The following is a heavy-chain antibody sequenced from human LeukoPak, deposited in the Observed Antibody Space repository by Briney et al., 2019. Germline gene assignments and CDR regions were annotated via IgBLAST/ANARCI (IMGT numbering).Heavy chain of an antibody. CDR3: AREVRGIAAAGTVY. CDR1: GRTFNIYA. Sequence: SVDVSYGASGRTFNIYALSWVRRAPGQGLVWRGGIIPIFGTANYAQKFQGRVTITTDESTSTAYMELSSLRSEDAAVYYCAREVRGIAAAGTVYWGQGTLVTVSS. D-gene: IGHD6-13*01. V-gene: IGHV1-69*05. J-gene: IGHJ4*02. CDR2: IIPIFGTA.